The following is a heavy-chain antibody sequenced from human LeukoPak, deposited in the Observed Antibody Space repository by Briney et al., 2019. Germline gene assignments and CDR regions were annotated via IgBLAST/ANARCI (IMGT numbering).Heavy chain of an antibody. J-gene: IGHJ4*02. D-gene: IGHD3-10*01. Sequence: GGSLRLSCATSGFTFSSFWMSCVRQAPGKGLEWVASIKETGSERCYVDSVKGRFTISRDTANNSLYLQMNGLRVEDTAVYYCARVPYGDSVQYWGQGTLVTVSP. CDR1: GFTFSSFW. CDR3: ARVPYGDSVQY. CDR2: IKETGSER. V-gene: IGHV3-7*04.